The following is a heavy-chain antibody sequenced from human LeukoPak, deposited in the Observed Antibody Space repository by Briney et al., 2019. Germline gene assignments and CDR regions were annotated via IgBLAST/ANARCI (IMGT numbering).Heavy chain of an antibody. J-gene: IGHJ4*02. Sequence: GGSLRLSCAASGFTFSSYWMSWVRQAPGKGLEWVGRIRKKARSYSTEYAASVKGRFTISRDDSKNSLYLQMNSLKTEDTAVYYCARARDGDYCFDYWGQGTLVAVSS. CDR2: IRKKARSYST. D-gene: IGHD4-17*01. CDR1: GFTFSSYW. CDR3: ARARDGDYCFDY. V-gene: IGHV3-72*01.